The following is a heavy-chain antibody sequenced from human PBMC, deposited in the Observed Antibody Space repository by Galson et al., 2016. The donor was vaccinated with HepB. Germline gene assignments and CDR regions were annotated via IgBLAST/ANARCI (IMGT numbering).Heavy chain of an antibody. CDR2: IIPVFGTT. CDR1: GGSISSYS. D-gene: IGHD3-10*01. Sequence: SVKVSCKASGGSISSYSVNWVRQAPGQGLEWMGGIIPVFGTTNYAQKFRGRVTITADASAKTVHMELNSLISEASAVYYCARGLVLYQDGWGNDYKYIWFDSWGQGSLITVSS. J-gene: IGHJ5*01. V-gene: IGHV1-69*13. CDR3: ARGLVLYQDGWGNDYKYIWFDS.